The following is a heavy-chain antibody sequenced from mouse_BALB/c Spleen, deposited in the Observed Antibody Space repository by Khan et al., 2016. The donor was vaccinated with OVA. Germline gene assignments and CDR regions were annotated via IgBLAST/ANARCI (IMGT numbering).Heavy chain of an antibody. J-gene: IGHJ1*01. D-gene: IGHD6-2*01. CDR2: INTYTGEP. CDR3: ARISSYWYTDV. CDR1: GYTFTNYG. V-gene: IGHV9-1*02. Sequence: VQLVESGPELKKPGETVKISCKASGYTFTNYGMNWVKQAPGKGLKWMGWINTYTGEPTYADDFKGRFVFSLETSASTAYLQISNLKHEDMTTYFCARISSYWYTDVWGAGTTVTVSS.